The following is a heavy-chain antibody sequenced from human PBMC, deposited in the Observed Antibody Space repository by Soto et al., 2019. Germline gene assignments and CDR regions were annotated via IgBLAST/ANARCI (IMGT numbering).Heavy chain of an antibody. D-gene: IGHD1-26*01. J-gene: IGHJ4*02. CDR3: ARDPRGTHTRGEFDY. Sequence: QVQLVQSGAEVKKPGSSVKVSCKASGGTFSSYAISWVRQAPGQGLEWMGGIIPIFGTANYAQKFQGRVTITADESTSTAYMGLSSLRSEDTAVYYCARDPRGTHTRGEFDYWGQGTLVTVSS. V-gene: IGHV1-69*01. CDR1: GGTFSSYA. CDR2: IIPIFGTA.